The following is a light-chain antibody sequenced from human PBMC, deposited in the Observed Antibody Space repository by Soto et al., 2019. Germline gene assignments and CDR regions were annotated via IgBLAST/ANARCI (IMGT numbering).Light chain of an antibody. V-gene: IGKV1-39*01. J-gene: IGKJ4*01. CDR2: SAS. Sequence: DIQMTQSPSSLSASLGDRVTITCRASQSIATYLHWYQQKPGKAPRLLIYSASSLQSGVPSRFSGSGSGADFTLTISNLQPEDFATYYCQQTHSFPRTFGGGTKVQIK. CDR3: QQTHSFPRT. CDR1: QSIATY.